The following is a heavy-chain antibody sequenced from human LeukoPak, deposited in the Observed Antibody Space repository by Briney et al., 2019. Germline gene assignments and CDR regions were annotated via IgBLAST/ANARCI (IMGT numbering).Heavy chain of an antibody. CDR3: ARHPSDYGMDV. Sequence: PSETLSLTCTVSGGSLSSSSYYWGWVRQPPGRGVERIGSIYYSGSTYYNPSLKSRVSISIDTTKIQFSLNLSSVTAADTAVYYCARHPSDYGMDVWGQGTTVTVSS. D-gene: IGHD6-6*01. CDR1: GGSLSSSSYY. V-gene: IGHV4-39*01. J-gene: IGHJ6*02. CDR2: IYYSGST.